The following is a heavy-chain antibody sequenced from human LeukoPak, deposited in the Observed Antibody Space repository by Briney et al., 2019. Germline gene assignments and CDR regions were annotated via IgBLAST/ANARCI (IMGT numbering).Heavy chain of an antibody. V-gene: IGHV3-21*04. CDR1: GFTFSSYS. Sequence: GGSLRLSCAASGFTFSSYSMNWVRQAPGKGLEWVSSISSSSSYIYYADSVKGRFTISRDNSRKMLYLQMNSLRVEDTAVYYCAKDPNGDYVGAFDSWGQGTMVTVSS. D-gene: IGHD4-17*01. J-gene: IGHJ3*02. CDR3: AKDPNGDYVGAFDS. CDR2: ISSSSSYI.